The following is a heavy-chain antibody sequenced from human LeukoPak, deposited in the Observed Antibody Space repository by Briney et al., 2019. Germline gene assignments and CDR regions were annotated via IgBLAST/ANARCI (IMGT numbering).Heavy chain of an antibody. D-gene: IGHD3-3*02. Sequence: GASVKVSCKASGHTFSSHGNIWVRQAPGQGLEWMGWISAYNGDTNYAQKFQGRVTMTTDTSTSTAYMEVRNLRSDDTAVYYCARVEGPSIFGVVDYWGQGTLVTVSS. J-gene: IGHJ4*02. CDR1: GHTFSSHG. CDR2: ISAYNGDT. CDR3: ARVEGPSIFGVVDY. V-gene: IGHV1-18*01.